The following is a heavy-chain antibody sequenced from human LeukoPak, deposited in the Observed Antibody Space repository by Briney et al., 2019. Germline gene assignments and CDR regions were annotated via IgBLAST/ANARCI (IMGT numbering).Heavy chain of an antibody. V-gene: IGHV1-2*02. CDR2: IHPRSGET. J-gene: IGHJ4*02. D-gene: IGHD5-18*01. CDR1: GYSFTAFY. Sequence: ASVKVSCKASGYSFTAFYIHWVRQAPGQGLEWMGWIHPRSGETNYAYKFRGRVTMTRDTSISTTYMDLGSLGSDDTAVYYCARAKVIVPDYWGQGTLVTVSS. CDR3: ARAKVIVPDY.